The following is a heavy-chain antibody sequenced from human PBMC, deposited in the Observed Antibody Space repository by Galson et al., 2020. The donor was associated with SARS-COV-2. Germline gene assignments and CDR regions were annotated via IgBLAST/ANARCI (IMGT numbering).Heavy chain of an antibody. J-gene: IGHJ4*02. D-gene: IGHD1-26*01. CDR2: ISYSGST. V-gene: IGHV4-59*08. Sequence: ETLSLTCAVSIGSMTSHYWSWIRQAPGKGLEWIGYISYSGSTTYNPSLKSRVTISIDTSKNQFSLKLTSVTAADTALYYCAKLAEGRRSSEDYWGQGTLVTVSS. CDR3: AKLAEGRRSSEDY. CDR1: IGSMTSHY.